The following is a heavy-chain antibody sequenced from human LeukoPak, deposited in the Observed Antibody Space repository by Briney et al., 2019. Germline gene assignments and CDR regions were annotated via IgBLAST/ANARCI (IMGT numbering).Heavy chain of an antibody. D-gene: IGHD3-16*02. CDR2: IIPIFGTA. Sequence: SVKVSCKASGGTFSSYAISWVRQPPGQGLEWMGGIIPIFGTANYAQKFQGRVTITADESTSTAYMELSSLRSEDTAVYYCARTSYDYVGGSYRLFDYWGQGTLVTVSS. V-gene: IGHV1-69*13. CDR3: ARTSYDYVGGSYRLFDY. J-gene: IGHJ4*02. CDR1: GGTFSSYA.